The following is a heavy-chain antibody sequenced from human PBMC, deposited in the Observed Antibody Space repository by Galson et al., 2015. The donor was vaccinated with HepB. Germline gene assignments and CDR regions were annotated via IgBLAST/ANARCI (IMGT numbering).Heavy chain of an antibody. CDR2: IYSGGST. J-gene: IGHJ4*02. D-gene: IGHD5-18*01. CDR3: ARAGFENIYSYGYFDF. CDR1: GFTVSSNY. Sequence: SLRLSCAASGFTVSSNYMSWVRQAPGKGLEWVSVIYSGGSTYYADSVKGRFTISRDNSKNTLYLQMNSLRAEDTAVYYCARAGFENIYSYGYFDFWGQGTLVTVSS. V-gene: IGHV3-53*01.